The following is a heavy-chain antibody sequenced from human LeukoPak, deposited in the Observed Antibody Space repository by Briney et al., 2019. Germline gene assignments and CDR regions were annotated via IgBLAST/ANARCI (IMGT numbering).Heavy chain of an antibody. Sequence: WGSLRHSCAASGFTFSGYSMNWVRQAPGKGLEWVCYITSSGRTIYYIDSVKGRFTISRDNTKNSLYLQMNNLRVEDTAVYYCVRDTSWAFDIWGQGTMVPVSS. CDR3: VRDTSWAFDI. CDR1: GFTFSGYS. J-gene: IGHJ3*02. CDR2: ITSSGRTI. V-gene: IGHV3-48*01.